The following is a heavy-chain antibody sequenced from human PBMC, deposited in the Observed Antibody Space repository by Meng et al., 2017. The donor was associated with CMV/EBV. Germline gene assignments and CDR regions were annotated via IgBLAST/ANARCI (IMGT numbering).Heavy chain of an antibody. CDR2: ISSSSSTI. CDR3: ARDLDAGVVVVPAAIFPYYYYGMDV. Sequence: GESLKISCAASGFTFSSYSVNWVRQAPGKGLEWVSYISSSSSTIYYADSVKGRFTISRDNAKNSLYLQMNSLRAEDTAVYYCARDLDAGVVVVPAAIFPYYYYGMDVWGQGTTVTVSS. J-gene: IGHJ6*02. CDR1: GFTFSSYS. D-gene: IGHD2-2*01. V-gene: IGHV3-48*04.